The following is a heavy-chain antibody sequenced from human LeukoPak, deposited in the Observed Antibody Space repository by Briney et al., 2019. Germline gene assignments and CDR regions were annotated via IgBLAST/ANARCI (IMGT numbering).Heavy chain of an antibody. CDR1: GFTFSSLW. Sequence: QSGGSLRLSCAASGFTFSSLWMSWVRQAPGRGPEWVANINQDGGTTYYVASVKGRFTISRDNAKNSLSLQMSSLRAEDTAVYYCTKDGQGPNQYHMDVWGKGTTVTVSS. CDR2: INQDGGTT. J-gene: IGHJ6*03. V-gene: IGHV3-7*01. CDR3: TKDGQGPNQYHMDV. D-gene: IGHD3/OR15-3a*01.